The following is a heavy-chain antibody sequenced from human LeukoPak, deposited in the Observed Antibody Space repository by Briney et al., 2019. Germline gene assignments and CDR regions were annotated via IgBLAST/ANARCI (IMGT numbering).Heavy chain of an antibody. J-gene: IGHJ4*02. D-gene: IGHD6-19*01. CDR2: ISGSGGST. V-gene: IGHV3-23*01. CDR1: GFSVSNNY. Sequence: PGGSLRLSCAVSGFSVSNNYMSWVRQAPGKGLEWVSAISGSGGSTYYADSVKGRFTISRDNSKNTLYLQMSSLRAEDTAVYYCAKDFKSSGWYVLPYFDYWGQGTLVTVSS. CDR3: AKDFKSSGWYVLPYFDY.